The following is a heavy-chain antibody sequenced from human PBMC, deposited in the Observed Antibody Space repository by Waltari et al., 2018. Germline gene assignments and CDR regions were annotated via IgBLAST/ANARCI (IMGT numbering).Heavy chain of an antibody. CDR3: ARDRVTTPLTWGY. D-gene: IGHD4-4*01. J-gene: IGHJ4*02. CDR2: IYHSGST. V-gene: IGHV4-38-2*02. Sequence: QVQLQESGPGLVKPSETLSLTCAVSGYSISSGYYWGWIRQPPGKGLEWIGSIYHSGSTYSDPSLKSRVTISVDTSKNQFSRKLSSVTAAYQAVYYCARDRVTTPLTWGYWGQGTLVTVSS. CDR1: GYSISSGYY.